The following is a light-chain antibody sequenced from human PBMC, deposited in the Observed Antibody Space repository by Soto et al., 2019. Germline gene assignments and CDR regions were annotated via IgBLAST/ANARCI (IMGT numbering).Light chain of an antibody. CDR1: QSVSSN. CDR2: GAS. Sequence: EIVMTQSPATLSVSPGERATLSCRASQSVSSNLAWYQQKPCQAHRLLIYGASTRATGIPARFSGSGSGTEFTPTISSLQSEDSAIYYCQQYNVWPTITVGQGTRREIK. CDR3: QQYNVWPTIT. J-gene: IGKJ5*01. V-gene: IGKV3-15*01.